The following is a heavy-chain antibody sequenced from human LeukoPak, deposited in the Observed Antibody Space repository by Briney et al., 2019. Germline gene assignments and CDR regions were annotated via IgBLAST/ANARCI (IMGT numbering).Heavy chain of an antibody. Sequence: GGSLRLSCAASGFTFSSYDMHWVRQATGKGLEWASAIGSAGDTYYPGSVKGRFTISRENGKNSLYLQMNSLRAEDTAVYYCARGSSSPPGAFDIWGQGTMVTVSS. J-gene: IGHJ3*02. D-gene: IGHD1-26*01. CDR1: GFTFSSYD. CDR3: ARGSSSPPGAFDI. CDR2: IGSAGDT. V-gene: IGHV3-13*01.